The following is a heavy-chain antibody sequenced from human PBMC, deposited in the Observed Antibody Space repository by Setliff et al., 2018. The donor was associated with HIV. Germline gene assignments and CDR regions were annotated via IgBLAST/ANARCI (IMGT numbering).Heavy chain of an antibody. CDR3: ARGRVAAVWAA. D-gene: IGHD6-13*01. J-gene: IGHJ5*02. CDR2: IIPIFGKA. Sequence: ASVKVSCKASGGIFSSYAFSWVRQAPGQGLEWMGGIIPIFGKANYAQKFQGRVTITADQSTSTAYMELSSLRSEDTAMYYCARGRVAAVWAAWGQGTLVTVSS. CDR1: GGIFSSYA. V-gene: IGHV1-69*13.